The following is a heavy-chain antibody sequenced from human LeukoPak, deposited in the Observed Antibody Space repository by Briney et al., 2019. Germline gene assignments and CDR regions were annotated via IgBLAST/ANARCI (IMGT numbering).Heavy chain of an antibody. Sequence: GGSLRLFCAASGFTFSSYWMHWVRQAPGKGLVWVSRINTDGSSTSYADSVKGRFTISRDNAKNTLYLQMNSLRAEDTAVYYCAKDGNRGYFDYWGQGTLVTVSS. V-gene: IGHV3-74*01. CDR1: GFTFSSYW. J-gene: IGHJ4*02. CDR3: AKDGNRGYFDY. D-gene: IGHD1/OR15-1a*01. CDR2: INTDGSST.